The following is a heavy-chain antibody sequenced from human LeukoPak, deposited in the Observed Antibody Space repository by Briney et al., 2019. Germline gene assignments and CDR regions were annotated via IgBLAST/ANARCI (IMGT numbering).Heavy chain of an antibody. CDR1: GFTFSSYA. CDR2: ISGSGDGT. Sequence: GGSLRLSCAASGFTFSSYALSWVRQAPGKGLVWVSTISGSGDGTFYADSVKGRFTISRDNSKNTLYLQMDSLRAEDTAVYYCARGGCGHGWSFDYWGQETLVTVSS. V-gene: IGHV3-23*01. CDR3: ARGGCGHGWSFDY. J-gene: IGHJ4*02. D-gene: IGHD6-19*01.